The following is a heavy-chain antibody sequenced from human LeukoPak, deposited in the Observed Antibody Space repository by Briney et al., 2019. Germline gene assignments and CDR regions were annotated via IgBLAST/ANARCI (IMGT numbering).Heavy chain of an antibody. CDR1: GFTFSSYW. CDR2: IKQGGSEK. V-gene: IGHV3-7*01. D-gene: IGHD2-15*01. J-gene: IGHJ5*02. CDR3: ARDRILGYCSGGSCYSIWFDP. Sequence: GGSLRLSCAASGFTFSSYWMSWVRQAPGKGLEWVANIKQGGSEKYYVDSVKGRFTISRDNAKNSLYLQMNSLRAEDTAVYYCARDRILGYCSGGSCYSIWFDPWGQGTLVTVSS.